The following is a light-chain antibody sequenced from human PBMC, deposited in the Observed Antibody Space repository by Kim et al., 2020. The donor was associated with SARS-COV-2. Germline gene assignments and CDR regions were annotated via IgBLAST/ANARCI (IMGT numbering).Light chain of an antibody. CDR1: NSNIGKHY. V-gene: IGLV1-47*01. CDR3: AAGDDKLISWV. J-gene: IGLJ3*02. Sequence: GQRVTISCSGSNSNIGKHYVYSHQHLPTTAPHLLIYWEDQRPGGLRYRIAGSKSGRSASLASSGLRSEDDAEYYFAAGDDKLISWVFGGGTQRPS. CDR2: WED.